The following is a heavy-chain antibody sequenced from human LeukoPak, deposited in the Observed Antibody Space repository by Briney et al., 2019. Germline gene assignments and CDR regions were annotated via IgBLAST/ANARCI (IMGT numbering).Heavy chain of an antibody. CDR2: IYYSGST. V-gene: IGHV4-39*07. D-gene: IGHD6-19*01. Sequence: SETLSLTCTVSGGSISSSSYYWGWIRQPPGKGLEWIGSIYYSGSTYYNPSLKSRVTISVDRSKNQFSLKLSSVTAADTAVYYCARESSGWYNGYFDYWGQGTLVTVSS. J-gene: IGHJ4*02. CDR1: GGSISSSSYY. CDR3: ARESSGWYNGYFDY.